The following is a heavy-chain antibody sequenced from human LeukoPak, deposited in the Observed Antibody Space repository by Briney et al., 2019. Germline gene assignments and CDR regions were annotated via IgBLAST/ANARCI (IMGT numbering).Heavy chain of an antibody. CDR2: IWHDGSNR. J-gene: IGHJ4*02. CDR1: GFTFSSYS. V-gene: IGHV3-33*08. D-gene: IGHD2-2*02. Sequence: PGGSLRLSCAASGFTFSSYSMNWVRQAPGKGLEWVAVIWHDGSNRYYAASVKGRFTISRDNSKNTLSLQMNSLRAEDTAVYYCAAIGETVDYWGQGTLVTVSS. CDR3: AAIGETVDY.